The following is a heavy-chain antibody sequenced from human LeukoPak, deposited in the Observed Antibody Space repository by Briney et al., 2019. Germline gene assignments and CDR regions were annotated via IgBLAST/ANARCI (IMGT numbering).Heavy chain of an antibody. Sequence: GSLRLSCAASGFTLTSYSMNWVRQAPGKGLEWISSISSSSSDIYYADSVKGRFTISRDNAKNSLYLRMNNLRAEDTAVYYCARDRRALRSITTNREAYYFDNWGQGTLVTVSS. CDR1: GFTLTSYS. D-gene: IGHD1-20*01. J-gene: IGHJ4*02. CDR2: ISSSSSDI. CDR3: ARDRRALRSITTNREAYYFDN. V-gene: IGHV3-21*01.